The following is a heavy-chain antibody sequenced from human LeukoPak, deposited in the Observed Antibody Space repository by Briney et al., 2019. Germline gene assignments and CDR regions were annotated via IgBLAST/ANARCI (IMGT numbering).Heavy chain of an antibody. CDR3: ARQPSGWYTGYYYYMDV. J-gene: IGHJ6*03. CDR2: IYYSGNT. CDR1: GGSIRSTSYY. D-gene: IGHD6-19*01. V-gene: IGHV4-39*01. Sequence: SETLSLTCTVSGGSIRSTSYYWGWIRQPPGKGLEWIGSIYYSGNTYYNPSLKSRVTISVDTSKNQFSLKLSSVTAADTAVYYCARQPSGWYTGYYYYMDVWGKGTTVTISS.